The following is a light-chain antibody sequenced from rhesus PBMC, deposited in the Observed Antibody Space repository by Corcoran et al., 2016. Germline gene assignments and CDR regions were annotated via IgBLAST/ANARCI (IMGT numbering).Light chain of an antibody. CDR1: QSLLNSPNNKNY. CDR3: QHYYTAPWT. V-gene: IGKV4-1*01. Sequence: DIVMTQSPVSLAVSLGERVTINCRSSQSLLNSPNNKNYLAWYQQKPGKAPKLLIYGASTRESGVPNRFRGLGSGKAFSLTISRLQAEDVAVYYCQHYYTAPWTFGQGTKVEIK. CDR2: GAS. J-gene: IGKJ1*01.